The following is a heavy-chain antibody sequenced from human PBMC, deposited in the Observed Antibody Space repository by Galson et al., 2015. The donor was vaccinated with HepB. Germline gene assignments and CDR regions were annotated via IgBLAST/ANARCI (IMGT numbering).Heavy chain of an antibody. Sequence: ETLSLTCAVSGYSISNNRWWGWIRQPPGKGLEWIGYIHHSGSTYYNPSLKNRVTMSVDTSRNQFSLKLTSVTAVDTAIYYCARISDYFDTSGYYNYWFDPWGQGTLVTVSS. CDR1: GYSISNNRW. CDR2: IHHSGST. CDR3: ARISDYFDTSGYYNYWFDP. J-gene: IGHJ5*02. V-gene: IGHV4-28*01. D-gene: IGHD3-22*01.